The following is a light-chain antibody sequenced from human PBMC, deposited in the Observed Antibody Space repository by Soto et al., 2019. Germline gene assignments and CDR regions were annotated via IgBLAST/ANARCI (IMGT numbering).Light chain of an antibody. CDR2: AAS. Sequence: IVLTQSPDTLSLSPGERATLSCRASQSVSSSQLVWYQQKPGQAPRLLIYAASSRATGIPDRFSGSGSGTDFTLTVSELETEDFAVYYSQHYANSVWTFGQGTKVEIK. V-gene: IGKV3-20*01. CDR1: QSVSSSQ. J-gene: IGKJ1*01. CDR3: QHYANSVWT.